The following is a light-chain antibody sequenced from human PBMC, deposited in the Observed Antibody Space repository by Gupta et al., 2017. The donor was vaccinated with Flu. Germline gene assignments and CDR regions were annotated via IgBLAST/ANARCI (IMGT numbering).Light chain of an antibody. V-gene: IGLV2-14*03. J-gene: IGLJ1*01. CDR3: SSETSSSTPDV. Sequence: DSRGKYYVSWYQQNPGKAPKLMIYGITNRPSGVSNRFSGSKSGNTASLTISGLQAEEEADYYCSSETSSSTPDVFGTGTKVTVL. CDR1: DSRGKYY. CDR2: GIT.